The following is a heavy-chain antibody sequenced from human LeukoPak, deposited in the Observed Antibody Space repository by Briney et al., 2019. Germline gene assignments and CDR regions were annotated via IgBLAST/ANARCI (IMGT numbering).Heavy chain of an antibody. Sequence: GGSLRLSCAASGFTIGPYAMYWVRHGPGRGLEWVSVIKADGSGTFYADSVRGRFTTSRDNSKNALYLQMNSLTSEDTAVYYCATWAFYHNLDVWGQGTTVIVSS. CDR1: GFTIGPYA. CDR3: ATWAFYHNLDV. CDR2: IKADGSGT. D-gene: IGHD2/OR15-2a*01. J-gene: IGHJ6*02. V-gene: IGHV3-43*02.